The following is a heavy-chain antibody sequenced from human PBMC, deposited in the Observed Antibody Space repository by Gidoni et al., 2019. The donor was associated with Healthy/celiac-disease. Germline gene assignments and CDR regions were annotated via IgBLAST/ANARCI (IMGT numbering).Heavy chain of an antibody. CDR2: IWYDGSNK. CDR3: ARDPLLPYYYDSSGYVILGGRDAFDI. V-gene: IGHV3-33*01. Sequence: QVQLVESGGGVVQPGRSLRLSCAASGFTFSSYGMHWVRPAPGKGLEWVAVIWYDGSNKYYADSVKGRFTISRDNSKNTLYLQMNSLRAEDTAVYYCARDPLLPYYYDSSGYVILGGRDAFDIWGQGTMVTVSS. D-gene: IGHD3-22*01. J-gene: IGHJ3*02. CDR1: GFTFSSYG.